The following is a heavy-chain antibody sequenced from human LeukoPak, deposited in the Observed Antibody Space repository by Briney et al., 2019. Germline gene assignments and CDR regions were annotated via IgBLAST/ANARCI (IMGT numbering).Heavy chain of an antibody. Sequence: GGSLRLACAAYRFTFSSYGMHWVRQAPGKGLEWVAVIWYDGINKYYADSVKGRFTISRDNSKNTLYLQMNGLRAEDTAVYYCARGMVGATYFDYWGQGTLVTVSS. D-gene: IGHD1-26*01. J-gene: IGHJ4*02. V-gene: IGHV3-33*08. CDR1: RFTFSSYG. CDR2: IWYDGINK. CDR3: ARGMVGATYFDY.